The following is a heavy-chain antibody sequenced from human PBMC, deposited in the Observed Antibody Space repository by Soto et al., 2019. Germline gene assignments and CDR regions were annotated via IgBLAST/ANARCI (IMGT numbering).Heavy chain of an antibody. CDR3: AREVGYGDFSAALLD. Sequence: VQLMQSGAEVKKPGSSVKVSCKASGGTFSSHSINWVRQAPGQGLDWMGGIITLFGTSNYAQNFQGRVTITADQSTSTAHMELNSLTSDDTAVYYCAREVGYGDFSAALLDWGQGTLVTVSS. D-gene: IGHD2-21*02. CDR2: IITLFGTS. V-gene: IGHV1-69*01. CDR1: GGTFSSHS. J-gene: IGHJ4*02.